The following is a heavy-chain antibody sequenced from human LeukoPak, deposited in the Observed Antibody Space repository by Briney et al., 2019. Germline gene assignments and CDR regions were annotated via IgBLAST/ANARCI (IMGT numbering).Heavy chain of an antibody. D-gene: IGHD2-2*01. Sequence: SETLSLTCTVPGGSISSGGYYWSLIRQHPGKGLEWIGYIYYSGSTYYNPSLKSRVTISVDTSKNQFSLKLSSVTAADTAVYYCARAGTIFVDVWGQGTTVTVSS. V-gene: IGHV4-31*03. J-gene: IGHJ6*02. CDR2: IYYSGST. CDR1: GGSISSGGYY. CDR3: ARAGTIFVDV.